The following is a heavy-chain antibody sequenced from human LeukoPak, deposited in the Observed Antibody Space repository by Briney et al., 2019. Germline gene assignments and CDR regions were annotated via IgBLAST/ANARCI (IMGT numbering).Heavy chain of an antibody. CDR1: GGSISSGGYY. J-gene: IGHJ5*02. Sequence: SETLSLTCTVSGGSISSGGYYWGWIRQPPGKGLEWIGSIYYSGSTYYNPSLKSRVTISVDTSKNQFSLKLSSVTAADTAVYYCARHERYFGMNWFDPWGQGTLVTVSS. D-gene: IGHD3-9*01. V-gene: IGHV4-39*01. CDR2: IYYSGST. CDR3: ARHERYFGMNWFDP.